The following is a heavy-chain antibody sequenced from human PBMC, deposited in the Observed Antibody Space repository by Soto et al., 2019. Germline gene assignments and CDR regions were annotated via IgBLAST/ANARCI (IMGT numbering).Heavy chain of an antibody. CDR1: GFTFSSYA. V-gene: IGHV3-23*01. Sequence: GGSLRLSCAASGFTFSSYAMSWVRQAPGKGLEWVSAISGSGGSTYYADSVKGRFTISRDNSKNTLYLQMNSLRAEDTAVYYCANTPVGDYVWGSLNFDYWGQGTLVTVSS. D-gene: IGHD3-16*01. CDR3: ANTPVGDYVWGSLNFDY. J-gene: IGHJ4*02. CDR2: ISGSGGST.